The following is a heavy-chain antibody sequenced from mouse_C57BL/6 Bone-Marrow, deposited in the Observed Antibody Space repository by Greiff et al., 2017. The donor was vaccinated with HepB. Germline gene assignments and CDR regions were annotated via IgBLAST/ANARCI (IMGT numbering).Heavy chain of an antibody. CDR3: ASGEIYDGYLYYFDY. CDR2: ILPGSGST. J-gene: IGHJ2*01. Sequence: QVQLQQSGAELMKPGASVKLSCKATGYTFTGYWIEWVKQRPGHGLEWIGEILPGSGSTNYNEKFKGKATFTADTSSNTAYMQLSSLTTEDSAIYYCASGEIYDGYLYYFDYWGQGTTLTVSS. CDR1: GYTFTGYW. D-gene: IGHD2-3*01. V-gene: IGHV1-9*01.